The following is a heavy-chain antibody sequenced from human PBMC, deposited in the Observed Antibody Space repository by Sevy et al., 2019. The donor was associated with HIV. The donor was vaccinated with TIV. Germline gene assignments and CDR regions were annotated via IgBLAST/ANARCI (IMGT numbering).Heavy chain of an antibody. V-gene: IGHV3-66*01. J-gene: IGHJ6*02. CDR1: GLSVIDNY. D-gene: IGHD3-22*01. CDR3: ARDRYYDASGYYYYYYCMDV. Sequence: GGSLRLSCAASGLSVIDNYMNWVRQAPGKGLELVSVIYSDGRTYYADSVKGRFTISRDNSKNTLYLHMNNLRPEDTAVYYCARDRYYDASGYYYYYYCMDVWGQGTTVTVSS. CDR2: IYSDGRT.